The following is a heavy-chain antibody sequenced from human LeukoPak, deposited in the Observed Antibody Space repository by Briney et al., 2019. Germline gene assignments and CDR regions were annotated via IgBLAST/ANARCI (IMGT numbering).Heavy chain of an antibody. CDR1: GYTFTSYG. CDR2: ISAYNGNT. V-gene: IGHV1-18*01. CDR3: ARDDYYGSGSYAFDI. D-gene: IGHD3-10*01. Sequence: ASVKVSCKASGYTFTSYGISWVRQAPGQGLEWMGWISAYNGNTNYAQKLQGRVTMTTDTSTSTAYMELRSLRSDDTAVYYCARDDYYGSGSYAFDIWGQGTMVTVFS. J-gene: IGHJ3*02.